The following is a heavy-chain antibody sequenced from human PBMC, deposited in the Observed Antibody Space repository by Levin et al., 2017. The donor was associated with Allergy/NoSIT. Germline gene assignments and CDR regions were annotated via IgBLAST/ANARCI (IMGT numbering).Heavy chain of an antibody. Sequence: ASVKVSCKASGYTFTGYYMHWVRQAPGQGLEWMGWINPNSGGTNYAQKFQGRVTMTRDTSISTAYMELSRLRSDDTAVYYCARVEQWLVEYNWFDPWGQGTLVTVSS. CDR1: GYTFTGYY. CDR2: INPNSGGT. D-gene: IGHD6-19*01. J-gene: IGHJ5*02. V-gene: IGHV1-2*02. CDR3: ARVEQWLVEYNWFDP.